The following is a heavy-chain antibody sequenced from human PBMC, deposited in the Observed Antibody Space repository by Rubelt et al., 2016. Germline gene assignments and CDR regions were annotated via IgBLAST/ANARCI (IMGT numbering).Heavy chain of an antibody. D-gene: IGHD3-3*01. CDR1: GFTFSSYG. J-gene: IGHJ4*02. CDR2: ISYDGSNK. Sequence: EFGGGVVQPGRSLRLSCAASGFTFSSYGMHWVRQAPGKGLEWVAVISYDGSNKYYADSVKGRFTISRDNSKNTLYLQMNSLRAEDTAAYYCAKDSLRFLEWLLDYWGQGTLVTVSS. V-gene: IGHV3-30*18. CDR3: AKDSLRFLEWLLDY.